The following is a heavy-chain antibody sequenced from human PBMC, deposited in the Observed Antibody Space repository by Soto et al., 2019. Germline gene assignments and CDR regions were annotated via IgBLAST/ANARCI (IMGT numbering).Heavy chain of an antibody. CDR3: ARCKFLEWSTLGDFDI. CDR1: GSTFTRYR. Sequence: ASVPLSCTASGSTFTRYRVSWVRQTPEQGLEWMGWISAYNGNTNYAQKLQGRVTMTTDTSTSTAYMELRSLRSDDTAVYYCARCKFLEWSTLGDFDIWGQGTMGTRSS. D-gene: IGHD3-3*01. CDR2: ISAYNGNT. V-gene: IGHV1-18*01. J-gene: IGHJ3*02.